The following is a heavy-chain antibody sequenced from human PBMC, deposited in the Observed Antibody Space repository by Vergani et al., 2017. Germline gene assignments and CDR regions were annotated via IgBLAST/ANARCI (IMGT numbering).Heavy chain of an antibody. Sequence: EVQLVESGGGLVQPGGSLRLSCAASGFTFSSYCMSWVRQAPGKGLEWVANIKQDGSEKYYVDSVKGRFTISRDNAKNSLYLQMNSLRAEDTAVYYCARPPYYYGSGEFDYWGQGTLVTVSS. CDR3: ARPPYYYGSGEFDY. V-gene: IGHV3-7*03. D-gene: IGHD3-10*01. J-gene: IGHJ4*02. CDR1: GFTFSSYC. CDR2: IKQDGSEK.